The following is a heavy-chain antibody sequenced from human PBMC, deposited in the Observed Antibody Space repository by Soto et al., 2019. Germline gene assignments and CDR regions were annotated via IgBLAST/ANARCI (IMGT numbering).Heavy chain of an antibody. CDR3: EKAIYGDYMGD. V-gene: IGHV3-23*01. CDR2: ISGSGGST. CDR1: GFTFSSYA. J-gene: IGHJ4*02. Sequence: GGSLRLSCAASGFTFSSYAMSWVRQAPGKGLEWVSAISGSGGSTYYADSVKGRFTISRDNSKNTLYLQMNSLRAEDTAVYYCEKAIYGDYMGDWGQGTLVTVSS. D-gene: IGHD4-17*01.